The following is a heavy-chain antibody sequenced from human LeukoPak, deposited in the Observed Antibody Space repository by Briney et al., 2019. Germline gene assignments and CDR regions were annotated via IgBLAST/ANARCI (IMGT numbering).Heavy chain of an antibody. CDR2: IDPSGST. CDR1: GGSFSDYY. V-gene: IGHV4-34*01. CDR3: VRVGYRYVINDWSRTGLGAYPTKYYYHMDV. D-gene: IGHD5-18*01. Sequence: SETLSLTCAVYGGSFSDYYWGWIRQPPGKGLEWIGEIDPSGSTNYSPSLKSRVTISVDTSKNQFSLKLSSVAAADTAVYFCVRVGYRYVINDWSRTGLGAYPTKYYYHMDVWDKGATVTVSS. J-gene: IGHJ6*03.